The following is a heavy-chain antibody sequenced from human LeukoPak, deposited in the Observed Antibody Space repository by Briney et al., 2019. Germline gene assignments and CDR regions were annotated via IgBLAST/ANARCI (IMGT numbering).Heavy chain of an antibody. D-gene: IGHD6-13*01. V-gene: IGHV3-74*01. CDR1: GITFSSYW. CDR3: ANGYSSTYYNALDI. Sequence: GGSLRLSCAASGITFSSYWVHWVRQAPRKGLVWVSRINSDGSSTTYADSVKGRFTISRDNAKNTLYLQMNSLRAEDTAVYYCANGYSSTYYNALDIRGQGTMVTVS. J-gene: IGHJ3*02. CDR2: INSDGSST.